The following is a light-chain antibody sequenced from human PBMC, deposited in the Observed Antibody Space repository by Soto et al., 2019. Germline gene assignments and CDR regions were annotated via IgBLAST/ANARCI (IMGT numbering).Light chain of an antibody. CDR2: GAS. J-gene: IGKJ4*01. CDR3: QQYGSSPLT. V-gene: IGKV3-20*01. Sequence: EIGLKQSPGTLSLSPGERATLSCLASQSVSSSYLAWYQQKPGQAPRLLIYGASSRATGIPDRFSGSASGTDFTLTISRLEPEDFAVYYCQQYGSSPLTFGGGTKVDIK. CDR1: QSVSSSY.